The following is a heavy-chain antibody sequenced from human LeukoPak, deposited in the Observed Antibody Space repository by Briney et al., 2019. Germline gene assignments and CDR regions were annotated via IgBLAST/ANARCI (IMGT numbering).Heavy chain of an antibody. V-gene: IGHV4-59*01. CDR2: IYYSGST. D-gene: IGHD2-15*01. Sequence: PSETLSLTCTVSGGSIGSYYWSWIRQPPGKGLEWIGYIYYSGSTNYNPSLKSRVTISVDTSKNQFSLKLSSVTAADTAVYYCASVDCSGGSCYFDYWGQGTLVAVSS. CDR3: ASVDCSGGSCYFDY. J-gene: IGHJ4*02. CDR1: GGSIGSYY.